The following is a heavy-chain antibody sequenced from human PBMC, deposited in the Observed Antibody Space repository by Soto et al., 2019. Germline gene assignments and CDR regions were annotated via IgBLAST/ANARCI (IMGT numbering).Heavy chain of an antibody. CDR1: GGSISSGGYS. V-gene: IGHV4-30-2*01. D-gene: IGHD2-2*01. CDR3: ARDRGVHCSSTSCYGVWFDP. Sequence: PSETLSLTCAVSGGSISSGGYSWSWLRQPPGKGLEWIGYIYHSGSTYYNPSLKSRVTISVDRSKNQFSLKLSSVTAADTAVYYCARDRGVHCSSTSCYGVWFDPWGQGTLVTVSS. CDR2: IYHSGST. J-gene: IGHJ5*02.